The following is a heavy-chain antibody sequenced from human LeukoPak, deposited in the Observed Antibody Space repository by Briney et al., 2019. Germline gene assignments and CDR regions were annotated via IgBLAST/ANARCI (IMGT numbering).Heavy chain of an antibody. D-gene: IGHD5-24*01. CDR2: ISGSGGST. V-gene: IGHV3-23*01. Sequence: GGSLRLSCAASGFTFSSYAMSWVCQAPGKGLEWVSGISGSGGSTYYADSVKGRFTISRDNSKNTLYLQMNSLRAEDTAVYYCARDLRWLQSDAFDIWGQGTMVTVSS. J-gene: IGHJ3*02. CDR3: ARDLRWLQSDAFDI. CDR1: GFTFSSYA.